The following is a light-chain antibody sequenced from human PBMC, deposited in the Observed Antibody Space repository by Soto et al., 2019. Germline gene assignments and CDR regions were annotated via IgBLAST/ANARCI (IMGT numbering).Light chain of an antibody. CDR1: QSISSY. Sequence: DIPMTQSPSSLSASVADRVTITCRASQSISSYLNWYQQKPGRAPKLLIYAASSLQSGVPSRFSGSGSGTDFTLTISSLQPEDFATYYCQQSYSNPFTFGPGTKVDIK. J-gene: IGKJ3*01. V-gene: IGKV1-39*01. CDR2: AAS. CDR3: QQSYSNPFT.